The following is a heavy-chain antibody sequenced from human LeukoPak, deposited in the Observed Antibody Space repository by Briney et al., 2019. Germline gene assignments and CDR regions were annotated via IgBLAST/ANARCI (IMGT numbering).Heavy chain of an antibody. CDR1: GFEFSIHD. CDR2: ISGRGTDT. CDR3: VKGFRFDW. Sequence: GGSLRLSCVVSGFEFSIHDMSWGRQAPGKGPEWVSSISGRGTDTHYRDSVKGRFTISRDTSKNTLYMQMNNLRVEDTALYYCVKGFRFDWWGQGTLVTVSS. J-gene: IGHJ4*02. V-gene: IGHV3-23*01.